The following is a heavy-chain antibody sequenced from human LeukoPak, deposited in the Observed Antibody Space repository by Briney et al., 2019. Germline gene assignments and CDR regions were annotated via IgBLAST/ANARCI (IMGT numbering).Heavy chain of an antibody. V-gene: IGHV4-31*03. CDR3: ARAQGDYYDSSGYIKAHFDY. Sequence: SETLSLTCTVSGGSISSGGYYWSWIRQHPGKGLEWIGYIYYSGSTYYNPSLKSRVPISVDTSKNQFSLKLSSVTAADTAVYYCARAQGDYYDSSGYIKAHFDYWGQGTLVTVSS. J-gene: IGHJ4*02. CDR2: IYYSGST. D-gene: IGHD3-22*01. CDR1: GGSISSGGYY.